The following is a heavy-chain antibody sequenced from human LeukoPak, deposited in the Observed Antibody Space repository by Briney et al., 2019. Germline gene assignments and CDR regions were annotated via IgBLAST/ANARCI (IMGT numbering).Heavy chain of an antibody. J-gene: IGHJ4*02. Sequence: ASVKVSCKASGYTFTSYGISWVRQAPGQGLEWMGWISAYNGNTHYAQKLQGRVTMTTDTSTSTAYMELRSLRSDDTAVYYCARVGYYDSSGYYFKIPFDYWGQGTLVTVSS. CDR3: ARVGYYDSSGYYFKIPFDY. D-gene: IGHD3-22*01. V-gene: IGHV1-18*01. CDR1: GYTFTSYG. CDR2: ISAYNGNT.